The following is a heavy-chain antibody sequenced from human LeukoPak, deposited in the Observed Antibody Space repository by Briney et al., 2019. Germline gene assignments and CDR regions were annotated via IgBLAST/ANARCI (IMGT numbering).Heavy chain of an antibody. CDR1: GYTFTSYD. V-gene: IGHV1-8*01. Sequence: VASVKVSCKASGYTFTSYDINWVRPATGQGLAWMGWMNPNSGNTGYAQKFQGRVTMTRNTSISTAYMELSSLRSEDTAVYYCARGRSGSVNPRYYWGQGTLVTVSS. CDR3: ARGRSGSVNPRYY. D-gene: IGHD6-19*01. CDR2: MNPNSGNT. J-gene: IGHJ4*02.